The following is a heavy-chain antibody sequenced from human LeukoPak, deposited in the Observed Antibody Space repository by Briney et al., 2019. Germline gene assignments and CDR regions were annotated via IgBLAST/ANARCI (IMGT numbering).Heavy chain of an antibody. J-gene: IGHJ4*02. V-gene: IGHV3-23*01. CDR2: ISGSGGST. Sequence: GGSLRLSCAASGFTFSSYAMSWVRQAPGKGLEWVSAISGSGGSTYYADSVKGRFTISRDNSKNTLYLQMNSLRAVDTAVYYCAKDQFRGRPDFLPDSSSPKGALDYWGQGTLVTVSS. CDR1: GFTFSSYA. D-gene: IGHD3-22*01. CDR3: AKDQFRGRPDFLPDSSSPKGALDY.